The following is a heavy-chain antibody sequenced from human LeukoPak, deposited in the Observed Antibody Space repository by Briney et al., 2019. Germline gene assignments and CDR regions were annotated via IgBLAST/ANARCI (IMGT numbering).Heavy chain of an antibody. Sequence: GGSLRLSCAASGFTFSSYAMGWVRQAPGKGLEWVSAISGSGGSTYYADSVKGRFTISRDNSKNTLYLQMNSLRAEDTAVYYCAKDYDILTGYSFDYWGQGTLVTVSS. CDR2: ISGSGGST. J-gene: IGHJ4*02. CDR1: GFTFSSYA. CDR3: AKDYDILTGYSFDY. D-gene: IGHD3-9*01. V-gene: IGHV3-23*01.